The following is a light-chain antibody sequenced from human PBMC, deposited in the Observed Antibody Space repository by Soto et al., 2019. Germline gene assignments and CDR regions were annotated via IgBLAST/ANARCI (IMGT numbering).Light chain of an antibody. CDR3: ATWDDSLNGLYV. CDR1: TSNIGSKT. J-gene: IGLJ7*01. CDR2: STN. Sequence: QSVLTQPPSASGTPGQSVTISCSGSTSNIGSKTVSWNQQVPGAAPKLLIYSTNQWPSGVPDRFSGSKSGTSASLTISGLQSEDEADYYCATWDDSLNGLYVFGPGTQLTVL. V-gene: IGLV1-44*01.